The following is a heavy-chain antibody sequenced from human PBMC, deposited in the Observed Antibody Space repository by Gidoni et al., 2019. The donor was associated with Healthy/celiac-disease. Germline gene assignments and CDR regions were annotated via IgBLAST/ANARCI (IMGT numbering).Heavy chain of an antibody. J-gene: IGHJ6*02. D-gene: IGHD5-18*01. CDR3: ARVPRNSYGYMGGRAAHYYYYYGMDV. CDR2: INHSGST. V-gene: IGHV4-34*01. CDR1: GGSFRGYY. Sequence: QVQLQQWGAGLLKPSETLSLTCAVYGGSFRGYYWSWIRKPPGRGLEGIGEINHSGSTNYNPSLKSRVTLSVDTSKNQFSLKLSSVTAADTAVYYCARVPRNSYGYMGGRAAHYYYYYGMDVWGQGTTVTVSS.